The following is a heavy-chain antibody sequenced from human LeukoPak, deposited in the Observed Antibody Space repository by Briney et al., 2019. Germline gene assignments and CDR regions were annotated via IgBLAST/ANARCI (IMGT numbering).Heavy chain of an antibody. CDR1: GGSISSYY. V-gene: IGHV4-59*01. CDR3: ARAGIVGATHHFDY. J-gene: IGHJ4*02. Sequence: PSETLSLSCTVSGGSISSYYWSGIRQPPGKGLEWIGYIYYSGSTNYNPSLKSRVTISVDTSKNQFTLKLSSVTAADTAVYYCARAGIVGATHHFDYWGQGTLITVSS. D-gene: IGHD1-26*01. CDR2: IYYSGST.